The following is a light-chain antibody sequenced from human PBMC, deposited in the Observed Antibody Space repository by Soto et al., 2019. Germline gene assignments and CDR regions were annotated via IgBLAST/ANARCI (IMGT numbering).Light chain of an antibody. J-gene: IGKJ1*01. CDR1: QSVNNY. V-gene: IGKV3D-15*01. CDR3: QQYNNWPPWT. CDR2: ATS. Sequence: EIVLTQSPATLSLSPGERATLSCSASQSVNNYLAWYQQRPGQAPRLLIYATSSRATGIPDRFSGSGSGTEFTLTISSLQSEDFAVYYCQQYNNWPPWTFGQGTKVDIK.